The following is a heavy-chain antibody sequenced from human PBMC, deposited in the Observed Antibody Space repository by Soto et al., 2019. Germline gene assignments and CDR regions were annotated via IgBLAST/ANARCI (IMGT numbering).Heavy chain of an antibody. V-gene: IGHV1-69*13. Sequence: ASVKVSCKASGYTFTSYGISWVRPAPGQGLEWMGGLIPIFGTANYAQKFQGRVTITADESTSTAYMELSSLRSEDTAVYYCARGLLRNYYYYYRMDFWAQGTTVTVSS. CDR1: GYTFTSYG. J-gene: IGHJ6*02. D-gene: IGHD3-22*01. CDR2: LIPIFGTA. CDR3: ARGLLRNYYYYYRMDF.